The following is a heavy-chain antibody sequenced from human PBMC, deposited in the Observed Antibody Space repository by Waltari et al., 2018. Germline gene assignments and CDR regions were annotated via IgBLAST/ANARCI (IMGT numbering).Heavy chain of an antibody. CDR3: ARSPPAAAPIWGYDF. Sequence: QVQLHQLGAGLLKPSETLSLTCAFSGGSFSGTYWSWIRQPPGKGLEWIGEVDYSTSTNYNPSLASRITVSIDTSKKRFSLKLTSVTAADTAVYYCARSPPAAAPIWGYDFWGQGSLVTVSS. V-gene: IGHV4-34*01. D-gene: IGHD2-2*01. J-gene: IGHJ4*02. CDR2: VDYSTST. CDR1: GGSFSGTY.